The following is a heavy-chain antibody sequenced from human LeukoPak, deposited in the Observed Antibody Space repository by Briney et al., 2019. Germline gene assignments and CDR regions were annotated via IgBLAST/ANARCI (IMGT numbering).Heavy chain of an antibody. CDR2: ISWNSGSI. D-gene: IGHD3-22*01. CDR3: AKVLDSSGYSFDY. J-gene: IGHJ4*02. Sequence: GRSLRLSCAASGFTLDDYAMHWVRQAPGKGLEWVSGISWNSGSIGYADSVKGRFTISRDNAKNSLYLQMNSLRAEDTALYYCAKVLDSSGYSFDYWGQGTLVTVSS. V-gene: IGHV3-9*01. CDR1: GFTLDDYA.